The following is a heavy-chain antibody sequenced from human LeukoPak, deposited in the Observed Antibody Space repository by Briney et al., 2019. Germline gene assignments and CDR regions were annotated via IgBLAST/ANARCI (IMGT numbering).Heavy chain of an antibody. CDR1: GFTFSNYW. CDR2: INSDGSST. V-gene: IGHV3-74*01. J-gene: IGHJ4*02. D-gene: IGHD6-19*01. Sequence: PGGSLRLSCEASGFTFSNYWMHWVHQAPGKGLVWVSRINSDGSSTTYADSVKGRFTISRDNSKSTLYLQINSLRAEDTAVYYCAKDHLPGIVVADRDYWGQGTLVTVSS. CDR3: AKDHLPGIVVADRDY.